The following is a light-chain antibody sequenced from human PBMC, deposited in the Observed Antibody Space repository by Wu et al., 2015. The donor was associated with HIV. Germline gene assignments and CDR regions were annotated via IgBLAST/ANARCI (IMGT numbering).Light chain of an antibody. Sequence: DIQLTQSPLTLSASVGDRVTITCRASQSISNWLAWYQQKPGKAPKLLIYKASTLESGVPSRFSGSGSGTEFTLTISSLQPDDFATYYCQQYNAFPLTFGGGTKVEVK. CDR1: QSISNW. CDR2: KAS. CDR3: QQYNAFPLT. V-gene: IGKV1-5*03. J-gene: IGKJ4*01.